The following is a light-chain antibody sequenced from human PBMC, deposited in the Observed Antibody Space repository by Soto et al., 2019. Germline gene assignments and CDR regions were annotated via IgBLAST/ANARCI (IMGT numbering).Light chain of an antibody. Sequence: EVVMTQSPATLSVSPGEGATLSCRASQSVANNVAWYQQKPGQAPRLLIYRASTRATGIPARFSGSGYGREFVLTISSLQAEDGAVYHCKQHNNGPPWTFGQGTRVEIK. V-gene: IGKV3-15*01. CDR2: RAS. CDR3: KQHNNGPPWT. CDR1: QSVANN. J-gene: IGKJ1*01.